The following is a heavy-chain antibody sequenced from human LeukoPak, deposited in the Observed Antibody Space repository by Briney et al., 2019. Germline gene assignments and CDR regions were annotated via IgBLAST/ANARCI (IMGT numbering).Heavy chain of an antibody. J-gene: IGHJ3*02. V-gene: IGHV1-69*05. CDR3: ARHRGGWNNDAFDI. CDR1: GGTFSSYA. Sequence: SVKVSCKASGGTFSSYAISWLRQAPGQGLEWMGGIIPIFGTANYAQKFQGRVTITTDESTSTAYMELSSLRYADTAVYFCARHRGGWNNDAFDIWGQGAMVTVSS. D-gene: IGHD1/OR15-1a*01. CDR2: IIPIFGTA.